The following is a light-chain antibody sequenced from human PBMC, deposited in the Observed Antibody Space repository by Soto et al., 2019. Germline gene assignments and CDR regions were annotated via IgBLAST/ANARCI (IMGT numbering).Light chain of an antibody. CDR3: CSYAGSNTYV. CDR1: SSDVGYYNL. Sequence: QSALTQPASVSGSPGQSITISCTGTSSDVGYYNLVSWYQQHPGKATKVMIYAGSNRPSGVSHRFSGFKSGNTASLTISGLQAEDEADYHCCSYAGSNTYVFGTGTKVTVL. J-gene: IGLJ1*01. V-gene: IGLV2-23*01. CDR2: AGS.